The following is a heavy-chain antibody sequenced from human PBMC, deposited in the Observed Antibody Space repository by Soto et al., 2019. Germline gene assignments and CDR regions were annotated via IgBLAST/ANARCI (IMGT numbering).Heavy chain of an antibody. CDR1: GDSVSSNSAT. D-gene: IGHD4-4*01. CDR3: ARVTTIAGGHYGMDV. J-gene: IGHJ6*02. V-gene: IGHV6-1*01. CDR2: TYYRSKWYN. Sequence: SQSLSLTCAISGDSVSSNSATWKWIRQSPSRGLEWLGRTYYRSKWYNDYALSVKSRIIINADTSKNQFSLHLSSVNAEDTAVYYCARVTTIAGGHYGMDVWGQGXTVTVYS.